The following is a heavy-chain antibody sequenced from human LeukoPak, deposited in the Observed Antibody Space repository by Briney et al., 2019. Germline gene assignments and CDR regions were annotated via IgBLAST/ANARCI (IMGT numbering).Heavy chain of an antibody. CDR3: AKDLSGYDYFGVDY. CDR2: ISGSGGST. D-gene: IGHD5-12*01. CDR1: GFTFSSYA. Sequence: GGSLRLSCAASGFTFSSYAMSWVRQAPGKGLEWVSAISGSGGSTYHADSVKGRFTISRDNSKNTLYLQMNSLRAEDTAVYYCAKDLSGYDYFGVDYWGQGTLVTVSS. J-gene: IGHJ4*02. V-gene: IGHV3-23*01.